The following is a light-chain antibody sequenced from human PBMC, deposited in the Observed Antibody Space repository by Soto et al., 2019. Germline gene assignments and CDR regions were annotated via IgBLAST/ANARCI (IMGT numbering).Light chain of an antibody. CDR3: HQYHDCPPLT. CDR2: GAS. J-gene: IGKJ4*01. Sequence: EIVMTQSPATLSVSPGERATLSCRASQSVGNNLAWYQQQPGQAPRLLIHGASTRATGVPGRFSGSGSATEFILPCASRQAEDFAAYYSHQYHDCPPLTFGGVNKVAIK. CDR1: QSVGNN. V-gene: IGKV3-15*01.